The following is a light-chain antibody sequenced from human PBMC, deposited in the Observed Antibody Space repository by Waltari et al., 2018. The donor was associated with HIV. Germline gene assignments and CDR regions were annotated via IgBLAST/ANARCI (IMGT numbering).Light chain of an antibody. CDR3: QQYNSDFYT. V-gene: IGKV1-5*03. CDR1: QTVDSW. J-gene: IGKJ3*01. Sequence: IQMTQSPSILSASVGDRVTITCRASQTVDSWFAWYQQRPGRAPKLLIHKASTLEYGVPARFTGSGSGTNFTLTITSLHPDDVATYYCQQYNSDFYTFGLGTRVDLK. CDR2: KAS.